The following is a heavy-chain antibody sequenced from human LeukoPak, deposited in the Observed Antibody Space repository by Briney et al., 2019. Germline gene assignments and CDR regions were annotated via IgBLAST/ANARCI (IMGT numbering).Heavy chain of an antibody. CDR1: AFSFSGYA. J-gene: IGHJ4*02. Sequence: GSLRLSCAASAFSFSGYAMSCVRQAPGKGLEWVSAISHRGGSTYYADSVKGRFTVSRDNSKNTMYLQMNSLRAEDTAVYYRSKSRHNYGSGYIDFSGQGTLVTVSS. CDR3: SKSRHNYGSGYIDF. D-gene: IGHD3-10*01. V-gene: IGHV3-23*01. CDR2: ISHRGGST.